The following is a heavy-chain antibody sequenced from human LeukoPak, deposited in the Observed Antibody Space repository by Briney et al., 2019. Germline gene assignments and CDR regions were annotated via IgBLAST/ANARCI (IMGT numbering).Heavy chain of an antibody. J-gene: IGHJ3*02. V-gene: IGHV3-30-3*01. CDR2: ISYDGSNK. CDR1: GFTFSSYA. Sequence: GGSLRLSCAASGFTFSSYAMHWVRQAPGKGLEWVAVISYDGSNKYYADSVKGRFTISRDSAKNTLYLQMNSLRAEDTAVYYCARKGNAFDIWGQGTMVTVSS. D-gene: IGHD3-10*01. CDR3: ARKGNAFDI.